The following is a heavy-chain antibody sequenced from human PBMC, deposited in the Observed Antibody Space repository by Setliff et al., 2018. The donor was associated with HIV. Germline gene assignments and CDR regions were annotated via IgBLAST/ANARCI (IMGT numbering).Heavy chain of an antibody. V-gene: IGHV1-3*01. J-gene: IGHJ3*02. CDR3: ARGRTWELSDAFDI. CDR2: INACNGNT. Sequence: ASVKVSCKASGYTFTSYAMHWVRQAPGQRLEWMGWINACNGNTKYSQKFQGRVTITRDTSASTAYMELSSLRSEDTAVYYCARGRTWELSDAFDIWGQGTMVTVSS. CDR1: GYTFTSYA. D-gene: IGHD1-26*01.